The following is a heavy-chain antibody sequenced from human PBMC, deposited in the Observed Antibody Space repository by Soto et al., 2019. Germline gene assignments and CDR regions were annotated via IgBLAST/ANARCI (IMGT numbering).Heavy chain of an antibody. CDR2: ISYDGSNK. D-gene: IGHD3-10*01. Sequence: PGGSLRLSCSASRFTLSSYTMNWVRQAPGKGLEWVAVISYDGSNKYYADSVKGRFTISRDNSKNTLYLQMNSLRAEDTAVYYCARDRLTYYYGSGSYLYYYYYGMDVRGQGTTVTVSS. V-gene: IGHV3-30-3*01. J-gene: IGHJ6*02. CDR3: ARDRLTYYYGSGSYLYYYYYGMDV. CDR1: RFTLSSYT.